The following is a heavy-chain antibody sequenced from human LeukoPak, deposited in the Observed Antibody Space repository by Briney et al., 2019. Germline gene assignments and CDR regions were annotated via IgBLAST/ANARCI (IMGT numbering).Heavy chain of an antibody. CDR3: AKDSQIYSYGSALDY. V-gene: IGHV3-21*01. J-gene: IGHJ4*02. CDR2: ISSSSSYI. CDR1: GFTFSSYS. D-gene: IGHD5-18*01. Sequence: GGSLRLSCAASGFTFSSYSMNWVRQAPGKGLEWVSSISSSSSYIYYADSVKGRFTISRDNAKNSLYLQMNSLRAEDTAVHYCAKDSQIYSYGSALDYWGQGTLVTVSS.